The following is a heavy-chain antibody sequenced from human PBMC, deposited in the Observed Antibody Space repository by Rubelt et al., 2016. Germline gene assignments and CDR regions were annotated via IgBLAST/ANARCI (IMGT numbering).Heavy chain of an antibody. CDR3: AREVGSHGLES. V-gene: IGHV3-7*03. D-gene: IGHD1-26*01. CDR1: GFTFSTYW. Sequence: EVQLVESGGDLVQPGGSLGLSCAASGFTFSTYWMSWVRQAPGKGLEWVANIKPDGREKFYVDSVKGRFTISRDNAKNSLFLQRNSLKSEDTAVYYCAREVGSHGLESWGQGTLVTVSS. J-gene: IGHJ4*02. CDR2: IKPDGREK.